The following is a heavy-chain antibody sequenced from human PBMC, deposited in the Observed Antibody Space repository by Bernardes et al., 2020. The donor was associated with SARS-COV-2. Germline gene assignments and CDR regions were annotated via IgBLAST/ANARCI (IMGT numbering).Heavy chain of an antibody. Sequence: ASVKVSCMASGYTFTGYYMHWVRQAPGQGLEWMGWINPNSGGTNYAQKFQGRVTMTRDTSISTAYMELSRLRSDDTAVYYCARDRQVVTAAYDAFDIWGQGTMVTVSS. CDR1: GYTFTGYY. CDR3: ARDRQVVTAAYDAFDI. J-gene: IGHJ3*02. V-gene: IGHV1-2*02. D-gene: IGHD2-21*02. CDR2: INPNSGGT.